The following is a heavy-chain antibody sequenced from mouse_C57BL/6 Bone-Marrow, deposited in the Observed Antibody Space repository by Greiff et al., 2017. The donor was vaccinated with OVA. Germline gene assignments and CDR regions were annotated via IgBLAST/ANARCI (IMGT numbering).Heavy chain of an antibody. CDR2: ISDGGSYT. CDR3: ARDRDRWLLYWYFDV. CDR1: GFTFSSYA. V-gene: IGHV5-4*01. D-gene: IGHD2-3*01. J-gene: IGHJ1*03. Sequence: VQLVVSGGGLVKPGGSLKLSCAASGFTFSSYAMSWVRQTPEKRLEWVATISDGGSYTYYPDNVKGRFTISRDNAKNNLYLQMSQLKSEDTAMYYCARDRDRWLLYWYFDVWGTGTTVTVSS.